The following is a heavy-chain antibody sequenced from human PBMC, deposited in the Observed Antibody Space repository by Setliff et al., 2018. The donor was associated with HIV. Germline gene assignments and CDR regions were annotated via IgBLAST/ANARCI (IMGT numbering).Heavy chain of an antibody. V-gene: IGHV1-69*13. D-gene: IGHD1-26*01. CDR1: GGTFSGYA. Sequence: SVKVSCKASGGTFSGYALTWVRQAPGQGLEWMGGIIPIFGTANYAQKFQGRLTITADASTRTAYMELSSLRSEDTAVYYCARGIDGSYLKFFDNWGQGTLVTVS. CDR3: ARGIDGSYLKFFDN. J-gene: IGHJ4*02. CDR2: IIPIFGTA.